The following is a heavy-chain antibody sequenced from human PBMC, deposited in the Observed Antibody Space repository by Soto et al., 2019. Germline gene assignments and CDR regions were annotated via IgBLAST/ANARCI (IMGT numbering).Heavy chain of an antibody. V-gene: IGHV1-46*03. J-gene: IGHJ4*02. Sequence: QVQLVQSGAEVKKPGASVRVSCKASGYTFTSYYIHWVRQAPGQGLDWMAIVNPTGGSTNYAQKFQGRVTVPFDTSTSTVFMELNSLRYEDTAVYYCARHLAAGDSWGQGTLVTVSS. CDR3: ARHLAAGDS. CDR2: VNPTGGST. D-gene: IGHD6-25*01. CDR1: GYTFTSYY.